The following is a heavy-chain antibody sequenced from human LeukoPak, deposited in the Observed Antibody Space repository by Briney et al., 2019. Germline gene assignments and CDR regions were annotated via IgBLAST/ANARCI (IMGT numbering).Heavy chain of an antibody. CDR2: ISSSSSTI. CDR3: ARDYRSSSGWTVDY. V-gene: IGHV3-48*02. CDR1: GFTFSSYA. D-gene: IGHD6-19*01. Sequence: GGSLRLSCAASGFTFSSYAMSWVRQAPGKGLEWVSYISSSSSTIYYADSVKGRFTISRDNAKNSLHLQMHSLRDEDTAVYYCARDYRSSSGWTVDYWGQGTLVTVSS. J-gene: IGHJ4*02.